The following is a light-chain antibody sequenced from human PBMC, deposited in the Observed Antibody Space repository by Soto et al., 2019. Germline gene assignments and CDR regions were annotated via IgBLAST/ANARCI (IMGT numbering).Light chain of an antibody. Sequence: EIVMTQSPATLSVSPGEGATLSCRAGQSVTTRLAWYQRKPGQGPRLLSYDASTRATGIAARISGSGSGTEFTLTISSLQSEDFAIYYCQQYNNWPWTFGQGTKVEIK. V-gene: IGKV3-15*01. J-gene: IGKJ1*01. CDR3: QQYNNWPWT. CDR1: QSVTTR. CDR2: DAS.